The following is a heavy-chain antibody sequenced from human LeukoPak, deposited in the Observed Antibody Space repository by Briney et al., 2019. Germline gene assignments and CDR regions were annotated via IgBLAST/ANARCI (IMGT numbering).Heavy chain of an antibody. Sequence: GGSLRLFCAPSGFTFSRFGMSWVRQAPGKGLEWVSAISSTGGTAYYADSVKGRFTISRDNSKHTVYLQMHSLRLEDTSVYYCAKIAETSGSYGQGYDYWGQGTLVTVSS. J-gene: IGHJ4*02. CDR3: AKIAETSGSYGQGYDY. D-gene: IGHD1-26*01. CDR1: GFTFSRFG. CDR2: ISSTGGTA. V-gene: IGHV3-23*01.